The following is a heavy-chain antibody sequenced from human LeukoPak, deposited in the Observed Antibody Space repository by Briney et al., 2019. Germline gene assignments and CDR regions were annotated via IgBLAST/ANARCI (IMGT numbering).Heavy chain of an antibody. Sequence: GGSLRLSCAASGFTFDVYTMHWVRHAPGEGLEWVSLISWDGGSTYYADSVKGRFTLSRDNSKNSLYLQMNSLRTEDTALYYCAKDSLGYSSSSLGYWGQGTLVTVSS. CDR3: AKDSLGYSSSSLGY. J-gene: IGHJ4*02. D-gene: IGHD6-6*01. V-gene: IGHV3-43*01. CDR2: ISWDGGST. CDR1: GFTFDVYT.